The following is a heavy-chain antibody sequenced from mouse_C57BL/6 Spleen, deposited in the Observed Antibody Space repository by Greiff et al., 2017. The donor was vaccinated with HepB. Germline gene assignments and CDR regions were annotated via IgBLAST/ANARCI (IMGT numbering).Heavy chain of an antibody. J-gene: IGHJ1*03. CDR3: ARDRDYGYFDV. V-gene: IGHV5-16*01. CDR2: INYDGSST. Sequence: EVKVVESEGGLVQPGSSMKLSCTASGFTFSDYYMAWVRQVPEKGLEWVANINYDGSSTYYLDSLKSRFIISRDNAKNILYLQMSSLKSEDTATYYCARDRDYGYFDVWGTGTTVTVSS. CDR1: GFTFSDYY.